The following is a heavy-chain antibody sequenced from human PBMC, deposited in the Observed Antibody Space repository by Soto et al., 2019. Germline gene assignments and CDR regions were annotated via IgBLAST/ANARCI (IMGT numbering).Heavy chain of an antibody. V-gene: IGHV1-18*01. Sequence: ASVKVSCKASGYTFTSYGISWVRQAPGQGLEWMGWISAYNGNTNYAQKLQGRVTMTTDTSTSTAYMELRSLRSDDTAVYYCARPLPAPAYCSSTSCYRNYFDPWGQGTLVTVSS. CDR2: ISAYNGNT. D-gene: IGHD2-2*01. CDR3: ARPLPAPAYCSSTSCYRNYFDP. J-gene: IGHJ5*02. CDR1: GYTFTSYG.